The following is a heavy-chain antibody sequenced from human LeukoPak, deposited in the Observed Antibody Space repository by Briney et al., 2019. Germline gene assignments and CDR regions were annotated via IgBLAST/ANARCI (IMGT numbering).Heavy chain of an antibody. CDR3: GLSSMNPSYYYGIDV. Sequence: GGTLRLSCAAYGFIFSDYYMTWIRQAPGKGLDWVSYIDRSGATAFYADSANGCFTMSRDNARNSLHLQMNDLRPEDSAVYYCGLSSMNPSYYYGIDVWGQGTTVRVSS. V-gene: IGHV3-11*01. CDR1: GFIFSDYY. D-gene: IGHD6-19*01. CDR2: IDRSGATA. J-gene: IGHJ6*02.